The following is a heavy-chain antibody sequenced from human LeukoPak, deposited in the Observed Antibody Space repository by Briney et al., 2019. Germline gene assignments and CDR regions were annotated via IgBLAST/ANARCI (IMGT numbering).Heavy chain of an antibody. J-gene: IGHJ6*03. CDR2: ISSSSSYI. CDR3: ARAHWRPYYYYYMDV. V-gene: IGHV3-21*01. CDR1: GFTFSSYS. D-gene: IGHD1-1*01. Sequence: PGGSLRLSCAASGFTFSSYSMNWVRQAPGKGLEWVSSISSSSSYIYYADSVKGRFTISRDNAKNSLYLQMNSLRAEDTAVYYCARAHWRPYYYYYMDVWGKGTTVTISS.